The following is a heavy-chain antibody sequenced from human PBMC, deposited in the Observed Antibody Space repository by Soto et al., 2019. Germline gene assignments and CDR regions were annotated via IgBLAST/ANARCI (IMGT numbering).Heavy chain of an antibody. V-gene: IGHV1-69*13. Sequence: SVKVSCKASGGTFSSYAISWARQAPGQGLEWMGGIIPIFGTANYAQKFQGRVTITADESTSTAYMELSSLRSEDTAVYYCARGRPNTALLSYFDYWGQGTLVTVSS. D-gene: IGHD5-18*01. CDR2: IIPIFGTA. J-gene: IGHJ4*02. CDR1: GGTFSSYA. CDR3: ARGRPNTALLSYFDY.